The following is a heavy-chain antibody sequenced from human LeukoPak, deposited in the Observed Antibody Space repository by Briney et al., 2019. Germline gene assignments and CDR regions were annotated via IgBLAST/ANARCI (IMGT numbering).Heavy chain of an antibody. J-gene: IGHJ4*02. D-gene: IGHD1-26*01. Sequence: GGSLRLSCAASGFTFSSYSMNWVRQAPGKGLEWVSSISSSSSYIYYADSVKGRFTISRDNAKNPLYLQMNSLRAEDTAVYYCARDGSGSYYFDYWGQGTLVTVSS. V-gene: IGHV3-21*01. CDR1: GFTFSSYS. CDR2: ISSSSSYI. CDR3: ARDGSGSYYFDY.